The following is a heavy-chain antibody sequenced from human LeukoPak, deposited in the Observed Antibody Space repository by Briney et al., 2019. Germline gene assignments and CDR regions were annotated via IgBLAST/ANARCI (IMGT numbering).Heavy chain of an antibody. CDR1: GFTFSSYA. V-gene: IGHV3-30-3*01. J-gene: IGHJ1*01. CDR3: ARYYYDSSGYYYGGGYFQH. Sequence: GRSLRLSCAASGFTFSSYAMHWVRQAPGKGLEWVAVISYDGSNKYYADSVKGRFTISRDNSKNTLYLQMNSLRAEDTAVYYCARYYYDSSGYYYGGGYFQHWGQGTLVTVSS. D-gene: IGHD3-22*01. CDR2: ISYDGSNK.